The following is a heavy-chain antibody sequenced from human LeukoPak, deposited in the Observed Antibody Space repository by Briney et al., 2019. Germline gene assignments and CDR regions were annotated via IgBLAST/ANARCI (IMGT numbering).Heavy chain of an antibody. V-gene: IGHV4-34*01. J-gene: IGHJ5*02. D-gene: IGHD6-6*01. Sequence: MPSETLSLTCAVYGGSFSGYYWSWIRQPPGKGLEWIGEINHSGSTNYNPSLKSRVTISVDTSKNQFSLKLSSVTAADTAVYYCASSSIAARREKNWFDPWGQGTLVTVSS. CDR2: INHSGST. CDR3: ASSSIAARREKNWFDP. CDR1: GGSFSGYY.